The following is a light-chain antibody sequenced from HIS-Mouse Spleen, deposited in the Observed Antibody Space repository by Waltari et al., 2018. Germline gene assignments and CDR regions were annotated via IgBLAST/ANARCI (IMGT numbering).Light chain of an antibody. CDR2: DVS. V-gene: IGLV2-11*01. CDR1: SSHVGGYNY. CDR3: CSYAGSYTVV. Sequence: QSALTQPRSVSGSPGQSVTISCTGPSSHVGGYNYVSWYQQHPGKAPKLMIYDVSKRPSGVPDRFSGSKSGNTASLTISGLQAEDEADYYCCSYAGSYTVVFGGGTKLTVL. J-gene: IGLJ2*01.